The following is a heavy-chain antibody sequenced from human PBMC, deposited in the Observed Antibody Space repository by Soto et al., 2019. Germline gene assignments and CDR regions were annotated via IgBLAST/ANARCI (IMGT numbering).Heavy chain of an antibody. CDR2: IIPILGIA. Sequence: GASVKLSCKDSGGTFSSYTISWVRQAPGQGLEWMGRIIPILGIANYAQKFQGRVTITADKSTSTAYMELSSLRSEDTAVYYCARERGPNYFDYWGQGTLVTVSS. CDR1: GGTFSSYT. CDR3: ARERGPNYFDY. D-gene: IGHD5-12*01. J-gene: IGHJ4*02. V-gene: IGHV1-69*04.